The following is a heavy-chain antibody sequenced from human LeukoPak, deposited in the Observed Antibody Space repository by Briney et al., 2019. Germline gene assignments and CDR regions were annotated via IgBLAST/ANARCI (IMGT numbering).Heavy chain of an antibody. V-gene: IGHV4-30-4*01. CDR3: ARVDNLRYYDSSGYYMHFQH. CDR1: GGSISSGDYY. Sequence: SETLSLTCTVSGGSISSGDYYWSWIRQPPGKGLEWIGYIYYSGSTYYNPSLKSRVTISVDTSKNQFSLKLSSVTAADTAVYYCARVDNLRYYDSSGYYMHFQHWGQGTLVTVSS. CDR2: IYYSGST. J-gene: IGHJ1*01. D-gene: IGHD3-22*01.